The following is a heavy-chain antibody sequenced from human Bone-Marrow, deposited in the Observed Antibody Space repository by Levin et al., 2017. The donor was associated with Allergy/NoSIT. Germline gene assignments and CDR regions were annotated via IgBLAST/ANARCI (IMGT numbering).Heavy chain of an antibody. CDR1: GVSITSSNYF. J-gene: IGHJ3*02. CDR2: ISYSGST. D-gene: IGHD6-13*01. Sequence: PSETLSLTCTVSGVSITSSNYFWGWIRQPPGKGLEWIGSISYSGSTYYNPSLKSRVTISVDMSKNQFSLKLNSVTAADTAVYYCARQQPPDYIAAAVFDIWGQGTMVTVPS. V-gene: IGHV4-39*01. CDR3: ARQQPPDYIAAAVFDI.